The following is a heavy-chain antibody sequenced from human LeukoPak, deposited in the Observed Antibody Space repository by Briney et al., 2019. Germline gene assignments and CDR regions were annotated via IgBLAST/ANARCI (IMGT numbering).Heavy chain of an antibody. CDR3: ARVCSYCSSTSCRYNQAFDI. D-gene: IGHD2-2*01. Sequence: ASVKVSCKASGGTFSSYAISWVRQAPGQGLEWMGGIIPIFGTANYAQKFQGRVTITADESTSTAYMELSSLRSEDTAVYYCARVCSYCSSTSCRYNQAFDIWGQGTMVTVSS. V-gene: IGHV1-69*13. J-gene: IGHJ3*02. CDR2: IIPIFGTA. CDR1: GGTFSSYA.